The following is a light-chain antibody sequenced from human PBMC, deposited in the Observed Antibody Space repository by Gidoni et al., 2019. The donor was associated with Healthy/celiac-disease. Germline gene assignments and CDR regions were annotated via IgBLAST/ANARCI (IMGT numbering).Light chain of an antibody. CDR2: GAS. CDR1: QSVSSSY. V-gene: IGKV3-20*01. J-gene: IGKJ1*01. Sequence: EIVLTQSPGTLSLSPGERATLSCRASQSVSSSYLAWYQQKPGQAPRLLIYGASSRATGIPDRFSGSGSGTDFTLTISRLEPEDFAVYYCQQYGSSPTFGQXTQVEIK. CDR3: QQYGSSPT.